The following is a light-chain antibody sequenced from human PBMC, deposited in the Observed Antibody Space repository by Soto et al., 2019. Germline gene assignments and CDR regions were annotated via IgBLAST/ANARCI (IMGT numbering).Light chain of an antibody. J-gene: IGLJ2*01. CDR2: NTS. CDR1: TGTVTSTRY. Sequence: QAVVTQEPSLTVSPGGTVTLTCGSSTGTVTSTRYPYWFQQKPGQAPRTLIYNTSNRYSWTPARFSGSLLGGRAALTLSGAQPEDEANYYCLLSYSGVRVFGGGTKVTVL. CDR3: LLSYSGVRV. V-gene: IGLV7-46*01.